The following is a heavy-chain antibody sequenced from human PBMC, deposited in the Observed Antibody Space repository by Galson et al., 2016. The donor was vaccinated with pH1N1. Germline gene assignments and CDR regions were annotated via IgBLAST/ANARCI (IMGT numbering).Heavy chain of an antibody. Sequence: SVKVSCKASGFTISNHGINWVRQAPGQGLEWMGWINTKTGNPTYAQGFTGRFVFSLDTSVNTAYLQINSLKADDTAVYYCARETPSPSPTVLRYFDWSRGLSAFDMWGRGTLVTVSS. CDR1: GFTISNHG. V-gene: IGHV7-4-1*02. D-gene: IGHD3-9*01. J-gene: IGHJ3*02. CDR3: ARETPSPSPTVLRYFDWSRGLSAFDM. CDR2: INTKTGNP.